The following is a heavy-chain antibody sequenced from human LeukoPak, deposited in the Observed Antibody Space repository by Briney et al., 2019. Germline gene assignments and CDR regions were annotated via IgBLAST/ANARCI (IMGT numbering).Heavy chain of an antibody. CDR3: TTDLVVVVAGGSD. J-gene: IGHJ4*02. D-gene: IGHD2-15*01. CDR1: GFTFSNAW. V-gene: IGHV3-15*01. CDR2: IKSKTDGGTT. Sequence: PGGSLRLSCAASGFTFSNAWMSWVRQAPGKGLEWVGRIKSKTDGGTTDYAAPVKGRFTISRDDSKNTLYLQMNSLKTEDTAVYYCTTDLVVVVAGGSDWGQGTLVTVSS.